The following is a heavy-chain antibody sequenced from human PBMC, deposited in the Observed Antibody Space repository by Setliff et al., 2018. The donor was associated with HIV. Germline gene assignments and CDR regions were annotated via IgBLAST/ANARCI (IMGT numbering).Heavy chain of an antibody. D-gene: IGHD5-12*01. V-gene: IGHV4-39*01. CDR3: ARMRLDGGYSYDY. Sequence: PSETLSLTCTVSGDSTSSSSSYWGWIRQPPGKGLEWIGSIYYSGSTYYNPSLKSRVTISVDTSKNQFSLKLSSVTAADTGVYYCARMRLDGGYSYDYWGQGTLVTVSS. CDR2: IYYSGST. CDR1: GDSTSSSSSY. J-gene: IGHJ4*02.